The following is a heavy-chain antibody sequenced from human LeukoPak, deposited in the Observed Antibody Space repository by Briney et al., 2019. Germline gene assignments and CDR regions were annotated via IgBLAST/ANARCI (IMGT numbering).Heavy chain of an antibody. Sequence: PGGSLRLSCAASGFTFSSYAMHWVRQAPGKGLEWVAVISYDGSNKYYADSVKGRFTISRDNSKNTLYLQMNSLRSEDTAVYYCARNYDFWSGYNDYWGQGTLVTVSS. CDR3: ARNYDFWSGYNDY. CDR1: GFTFSSYA. D-gene: IGHD3-3*01. J-gene: IGHJ4*02. V-gene: IGHV3-30-3*01. CDR2: ISYDGSNK.